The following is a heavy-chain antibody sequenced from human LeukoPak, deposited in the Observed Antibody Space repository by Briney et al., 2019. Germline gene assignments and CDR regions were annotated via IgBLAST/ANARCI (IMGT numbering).Heavy chain of an antibody. D-gene: IGHD3-22*01. CDR1: GYTLTSYA. CDR3: ARAQGYYDSSGYQH. CDR2: SNAGNGNT. Sequence: GASVKVSCKASGYTLTSYAMHWVRQAPGQRLEWMGWSNAGNGNTKYSQEFQGRVTITRDTSASTAYMELSSLRSEDTAVYYCARAQGYYDSSGYQHWGQGTLVTVSS. J-gene: IGHJ4*02. V-gene: IGHV1-3*02.